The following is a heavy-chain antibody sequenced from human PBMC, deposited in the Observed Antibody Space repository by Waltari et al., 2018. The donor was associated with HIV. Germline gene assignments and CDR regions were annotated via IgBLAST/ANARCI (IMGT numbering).Heavy chain of an antibody. CDR3: ARVAQFQINYYYYYGMDV. V-gene: IGHV4-59*01. J-gene: IGHJ6*02. Sequence: QVQLQESGPGLVKPSETLSLTCTVSGGSISSYYWSWIRQPPGKGLEWIGYIYYSGSTNYNPSLKSRVTISVDTSKNQFSLKLSSVTAADTAVYYCARVAQFQINYYYYYGMDVWGQGTTVTVSS. CDR2: IYYSGST. CDR1: GGSISSYY.